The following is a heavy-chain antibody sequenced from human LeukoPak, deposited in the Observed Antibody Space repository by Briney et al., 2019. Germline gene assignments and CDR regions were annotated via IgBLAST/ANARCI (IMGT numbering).Heavy chain of an antibody. V-gene: IGHV1-18*01. CDR3: ASFGAVAGTQRRQPSYAFDI. J-gene: IGHJ3*02. CDR1: GYTFTSYG. CDR2: ISAYNGNT. D-gene: IGHD6-19*01. Sequence: GASVTVSCKASGYTFTSYGITWVRQAPGQGVEWMGWISAYNGNTNYAQKLQGRVTMTTDTSTSTAYMELRSLRSDDTAVYYCASFGAVAGTQRRQPSYAFDIWGQGTMVTVSS.